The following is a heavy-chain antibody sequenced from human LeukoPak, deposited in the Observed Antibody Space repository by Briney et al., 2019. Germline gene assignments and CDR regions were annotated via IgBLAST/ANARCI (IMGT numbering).Heavy chain of an antibody. CDR1: GDSINTGDHY. CDR3: ARVQYCSGGSCYNFRLFDH. D-gene: IGHD2-15*01. V-gene: IGHV4-30-4*08. J-gene: IGHJ4*02. Sequence: SETLSLTCTVSGDSINTGDHYWAWIRQPPGKGLEWIGYIYHSGTTYYNPSVKGRISISVDTSKNQFSLNLNSVTAADTAVYYCARVQYCSGGSCYNFRLFDHWGRGTLVTVSS. CDR2: IYHSGTT.